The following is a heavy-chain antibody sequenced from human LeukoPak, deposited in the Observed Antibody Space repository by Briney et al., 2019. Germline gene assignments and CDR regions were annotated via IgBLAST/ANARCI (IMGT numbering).Heavy chain of an antibody. D-gene: IGHD3-22*01. CDR1: GGSISSYY. J-gene: IGHJ4*02. Sequence: PSETLSLTCTVSGGSISSYYWSWIRQPPGKGLEWIGYIYYSGSTNYNPSLKSRVTISVDTSKNQFSLKLSSVTAADTAVYYCARGGRPYDSSGYYRSSFDYWGQGTLVTVSS. CDR2: IYYSGST. CDR3: ARGGRPYDSSGYYRSSFDY. V-gene: IGHV4-59*01.